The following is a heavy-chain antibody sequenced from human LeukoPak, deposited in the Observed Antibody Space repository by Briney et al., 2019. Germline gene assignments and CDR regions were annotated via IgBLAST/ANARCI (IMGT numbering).Heavy chain of an antibody. D-gene: IGHD3-10*01. CDR1: GGSINSYY. Sequence: SETLSLTCTVSGGSINSYYWTWLRQPPRKGLELIGHVYYSGSTYYSPSLKRRVTISVDTSKNQFSLKLSSVTAADTAVYYCARVTVSGSYYYPFPYWGQGTLVTVSS. CDR3: ARVTVSGSYYYPFPY. J-gene: IGHJ4*02. CDR2: VYYSGST. V-gene: IGHV4-59*01.